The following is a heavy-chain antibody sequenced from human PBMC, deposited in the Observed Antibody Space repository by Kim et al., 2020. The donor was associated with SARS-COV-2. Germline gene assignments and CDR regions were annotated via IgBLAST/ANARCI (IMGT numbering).Heavy chain of an antibody. Sequence: KFQGRVTMTEDTSTDTAYMELSSLRSEDTAVYYCATIRLIFGVVTYGMDVWGQGTTVTVSS. CDR3: ATIRLIFGVVTYGMDV. D-gene: IGHD3-3*01. V-gene: IGHV1-24*01. J-gene: IGHJ6*02.